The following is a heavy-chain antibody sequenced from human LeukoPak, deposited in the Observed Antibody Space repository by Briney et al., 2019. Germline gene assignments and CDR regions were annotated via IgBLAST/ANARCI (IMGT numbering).Heavy chain of an antibody. D-gene: IGHD3-3*01. CDR3: ARRATSGVYYYYMDV. J-gene: IGHJ6*03. Sequence: SVKVSCKASGGTFSSYAISWVRQAPGQGLEWMGGIIPIFGTANYAQTFQGRVTITADESTSTAYMELSSLRSEDTAVYYCARRATSGVYYYYMDVWGKGTTVTVSS. V-gene: IGHV1-69*13. CDR1: GGTFSSYA. CDR2: IIPIFGTA.